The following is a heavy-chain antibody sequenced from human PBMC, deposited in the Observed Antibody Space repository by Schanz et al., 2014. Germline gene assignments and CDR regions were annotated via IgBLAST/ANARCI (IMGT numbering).Heavy chain of an antibody. CDR1: GFGFSSYS. Sequence: EVQLLESGGGLVQPGGSLRLSCAASGFGFSSYSMNWVRQAPGKGLEWVSYISGSSRTIYYADSMKGRFTISRDNSKNSLYLQMNSLRAEDTAVYYCAKGRFGELSAFDIWGRGTMVTVSS. J-gene: IGHJ3*02. D-gene: IGHD3-10*01. CDR2: ISGSSRTI. CDR3: AKGRFGELSAFDI. V-gene: IGHV3-48*04.